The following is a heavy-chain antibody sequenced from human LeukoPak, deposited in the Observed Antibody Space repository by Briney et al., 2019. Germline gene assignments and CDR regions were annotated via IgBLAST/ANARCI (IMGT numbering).Heavy chain of an antibody. CDR3: SRDQNPYY. CDR2: IASKTYGGTA. CDR1: GFTFGDYA. D-gene: IGHD1-14*01. Sequence: GGSLRLSCTASGFTFGDYAMTWVRQAPGKGLEWVGFIASKTYGGTAEYAASVKGRFTISRDDSKSIAYLQMNSLKTEDTAVYFCSRDQNPYYWGQGTLVTVSS. J-gene: IGHJ4*02. V-gene: IGHV3-49*04.